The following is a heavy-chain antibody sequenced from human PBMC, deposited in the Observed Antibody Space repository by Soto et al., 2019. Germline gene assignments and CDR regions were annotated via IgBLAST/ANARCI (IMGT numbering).Heavy chain of an antibody. CDR2: SSNSGTYT. CDR3: ARSGDNYNVLDY. V-gene: IGHV3-11*06. Sequence: GGSLRLSCAASGFTVSYYYMSWIRQAPGKGLEWLSYSSNSGTYTRYADPVKGRFSISRDNAKNSLYLQINSLRGEDTATYYCARSGDNYNVLDYWGQGTPVTVSS. J-gene: IGHJ4*02. D-gene: IGHD3-10*02. CDR1: GFTVSYYY.